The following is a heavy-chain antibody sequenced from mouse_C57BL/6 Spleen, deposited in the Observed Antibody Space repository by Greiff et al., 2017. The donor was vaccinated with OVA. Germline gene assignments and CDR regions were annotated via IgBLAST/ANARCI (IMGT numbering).Heavy chain of an antibody. Sequence: DVKLVESGGGLVKPGGSLKLSCAASGFTFSDYGMHWVRQAPEKGLEWVAYISSGSSTIYYADTVKGRFTISRDNAKNTLFLQMTSLRSEDTAMYYCARGDEYYAMDYWGQGTSVTVSS. CDR2: ISSGSSTI. CDR3: ARGDEYYAMDY. V-gene: IGHV5-17*01. CDR1: GFTFSDYG. J-gene: IGHJ4*01. D-gene: IGHD3-3*01.